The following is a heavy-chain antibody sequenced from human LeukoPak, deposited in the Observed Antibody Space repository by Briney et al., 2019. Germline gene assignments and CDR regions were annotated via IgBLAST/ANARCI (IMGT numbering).Heavy chain of an antibody. CDR1: GFTFSSYG. J-gene: IGHJ4*02. D-gene: IGHD5-18*01. CDR3: AKDQGVVYGYFDY. V-gene: IGHV3-30*02. CDR2: IRYDGNNK. Sequence: GGSLRLSCAASGFTFSSYGMHWVRQAPGKGLEWVAFIRYDGNNKYYADSVKGRFTIFRDNSKNTLYLQMNSLRAEDTAVYYCAKDQGVVYGYFDYWGQGTPVTVSS.